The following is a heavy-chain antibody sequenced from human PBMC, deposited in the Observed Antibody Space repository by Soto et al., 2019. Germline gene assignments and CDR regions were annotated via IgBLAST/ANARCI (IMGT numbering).Heavy chain of an antibody. Sequence: PSLPLSHPCSVADGSTGRGWSYCSWKKQPPGKGREWIGYIYSSGSTLYNPSLKSRVIISVDTSMNQFSLKLSSVTAADTAVYYCAREVLCSGGSCYRVGAFDIWGQGTMVTVSS. V-gene: IGHV4-61*01. D-gene: IGHD2-15*01. CDR3: AREVLCSGGSCYRVGAFDI. J-gene: IGHJ3*02. CDR1: DGSTGRGWSY. CDR2: IYSSGST.